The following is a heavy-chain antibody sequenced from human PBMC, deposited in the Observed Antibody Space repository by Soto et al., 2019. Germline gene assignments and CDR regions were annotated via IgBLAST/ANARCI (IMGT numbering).Heavy chain of an antibody. D-gene: IGHD4-4*01. J-gene: IGHJ6*02. CDR3: ARDIPTTVTTRRRGHPSMDV. Sequence: TSETLSLTCTVSGGSISSGGYYWSWIRQHPGKGLEWIGYIYYSGSTYYNPSLKSRVTISVDTSKNQFSLKLSSVTAADTAVYYCARDIPTTVTTRRRGHPSMDVWGQGTTVTVSS. CDR1: GGSISSGGYY. CDR2: IYYSGST. V-gene: IGHV4-31*03.